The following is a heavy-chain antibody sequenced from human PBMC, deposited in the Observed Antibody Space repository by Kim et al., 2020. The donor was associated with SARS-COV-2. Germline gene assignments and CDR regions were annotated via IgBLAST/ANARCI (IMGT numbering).Heavy chain of an antibody. CDR3: ASTERGWAGYYGMDV. J-gene: IGHJ6*02. CDR1: GFTFSSYW. CDR2: INSDGSST. D-gene: IGHD1-26*01. V-gene: IGHV3-74*01. Sequence: GGSLRLSCAASGFTFSSYWMHWVRQAPGKGLVWVSRINSDGSSTSYADSVKGRFTISRDNAKNTLYLQMNSLRAEDTAVYYCASTERGWAGYYGMDVWGQGTTVTVSS.